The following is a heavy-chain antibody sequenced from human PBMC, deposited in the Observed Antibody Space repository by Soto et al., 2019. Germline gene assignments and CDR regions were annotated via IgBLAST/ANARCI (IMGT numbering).Heavy chain of an antibody. Sequence: SETLSLTCTVSGGSISSYYWSWIRQPPGKGLEWIGYVYYSGSTNYNPSLKSRVTISVDTSKNQFSLKLSSVTAADTAVYYCARDLCSGGSCNNVWGQGTTVTVSS. D-gene: IGHD2-15*01. CDR3: ARDLCSGGSCNNV. CDR2: VYYSGST. CDR1: GGSISSYY. J-gene: IGHJ6*02. V-gene: IGHV4-59*01.